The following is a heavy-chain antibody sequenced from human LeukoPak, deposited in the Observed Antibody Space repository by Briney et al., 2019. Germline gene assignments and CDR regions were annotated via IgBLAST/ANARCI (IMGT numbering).Heavy chain of an antibody. V-gene: IGHV1-69*06. CDR3: ARAGYGDYYYYFDY. CDR2: IIPIFGTA. D-gene: IGHD4-17*01. CDR1: GGTFTSYA. Sequence: SVKVSCKASGGTFTSYAISWVRQAPGQGLEWMGGIIPIFGTANYAQKFQGRVTITADKSTSTAYMELSSLRSEDTAVYYCARAGYGDYYYYFDYWGQGTLVTVSS. J-gene: IGHJ4*02.